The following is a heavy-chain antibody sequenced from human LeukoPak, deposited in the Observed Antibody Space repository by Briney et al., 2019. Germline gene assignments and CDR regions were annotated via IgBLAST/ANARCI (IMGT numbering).Heavy chain of an antibody. V-gene: IGHV1-2*02. Sequence: ASVKVSCKSSGYTFTGYYMHWVRQAPGQGLEWMGWINPNNGGTNYAQKFQGRVTMTRDTSISTAYMDLSRLKSDDTAVYYCAREGYGGGQDFDVWGQGTMVTVSS. J-gene: IGHJ3*01. D-gene: IGHD1-26*01. CDR2: INPNNGGT. CDR3: AREGYGGGQDFDV. CDR1: GYTFTGYY.